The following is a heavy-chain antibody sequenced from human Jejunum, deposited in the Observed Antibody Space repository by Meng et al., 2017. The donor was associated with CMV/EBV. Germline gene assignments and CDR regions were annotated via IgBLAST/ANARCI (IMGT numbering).Heavy chain of an antibody. Sequence: QSPLTASRPTLSNPTQTLTASCSFSGFSLTTVGVGFGCIRRPPGKALEWLELIYWDDDKHYNPSLETRLAIMKDTSKNQVVLIMTDMDPVDTATYYCAYRRGGGSGWNWFGPWGQGTLVTVSS. J-gene: IGHJ5*02. CDR1: GFSLTTVGVG. V-gene: IGHV2-5*02. D-gene: IGHD6-19*01. CDR2: IYWDDDK. CDR3: AYRRGGGSGWNWFGP.